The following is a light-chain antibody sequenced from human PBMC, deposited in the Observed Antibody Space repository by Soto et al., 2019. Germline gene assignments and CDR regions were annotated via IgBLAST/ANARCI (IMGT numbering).Light chain of an antibody. V-gene: IGLV2-14*01. Sequence: QSVLTQPASVSGSPGQWITISCTGTSSDVGGYNYVSWYQQHPGKAPKLIIYDVSNRPSGVSNRFSGSKSGNTASLTISGLQAEDEADYYCSSYTYSRDVVFGGGTKLTVL. J-gene: IGLJ2*01. CDR2: DVS. CDR1: SSDVGGYNY. CDR3: SSYTYSRDVV.